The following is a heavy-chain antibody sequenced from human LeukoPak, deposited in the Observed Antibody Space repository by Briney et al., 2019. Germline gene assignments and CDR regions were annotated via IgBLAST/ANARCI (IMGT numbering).Heavy chain of an antibody. D-gene: IGHD2-2*01. CDR2: ITSAGGYT. CDR3: ATSGGFVLPNAITGNWYMDV. V-gene: IGHV3-21*01. CDR1: GFTFSDYS. Sequence: GGSLRLSCGASGFTFSDYSMEWVRQAPGRGLAWVASITSAGGYTYYADSVKGRFTLSRDNAQNCLFLKMNNLRAEDTAVYFCATSGGFVLPNAITGNWYMDVWGRGTSVTVSS. J-gene: IGHJ6*03.